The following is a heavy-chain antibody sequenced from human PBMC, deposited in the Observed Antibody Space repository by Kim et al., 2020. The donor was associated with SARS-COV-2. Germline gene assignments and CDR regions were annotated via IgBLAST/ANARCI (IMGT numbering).Heavy chain of an antibody. Sequence: SETLSLTCAAYSGSFSGYYWNWIRQSPGKGLEWIGEVHHSGSTNYNPTLKSRVTISLDTSKNQFSLKLTSVIAADTAGYYCARNPLQHTSGYNDYWGHGTLVTVSS. D-gene: IGHD5-12*01. V-gene: IGHV4-34*01. CDR2: VHHSGST. CDR3: ARNPLQHTSGYNDY. J-gene: IGHJ4*01. CDR1: SGSFSGYY.